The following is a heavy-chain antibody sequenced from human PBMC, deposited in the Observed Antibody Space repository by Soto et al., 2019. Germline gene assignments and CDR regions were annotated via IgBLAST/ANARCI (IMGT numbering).Heavy chain of an antibody. Sequence: PSETLSLTCTVSGGSISSGDYHWSWIRQPPGKGLEWIGYIYYSGSTYYNPSLKSRVTISVDTSKNQFSLKLSSVTAADTAVYYCARGGGYCSSTSCYREDWFDPWGQGTLVTVSS. CDR3: ARGGGYCSSTSCYREDWFDP. D-gene: IGHD2-2*02. J-gene: IGHJ5*02. CDR1: GGSISSGDYH. CDR2: IYYSGST. V-gene: IGHV4-30-4*01.